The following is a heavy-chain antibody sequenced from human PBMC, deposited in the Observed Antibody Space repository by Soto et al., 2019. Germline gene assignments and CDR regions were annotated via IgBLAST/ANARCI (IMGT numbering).Heavy chain of an antibody. Sequence: ASVKVSCKASGGTFSSYTISWVRQAPGQGLEWMGRIIPILGIANYAQKFQGRVTITADKSTSTAYMELSSLRSEDTAVYYCARDPCSGGSCWFDYWGQGTLVTVSS. V-gene: IGHV1-69*04. CDR3: ARDPCSGGSCWFDY. CDR1: GGTFSSYT. J-gene: IGHJ4*02. CDR2: IIPILGIA. D-gene: IGHD2-15*01.